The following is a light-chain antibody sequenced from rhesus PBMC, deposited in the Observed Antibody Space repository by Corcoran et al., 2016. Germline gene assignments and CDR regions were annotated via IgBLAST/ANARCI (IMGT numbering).Light chain of an antibody. CDR2: YAS. CDR3: QQGYSTPPT. J-gene: IGKJ4*01. Sequence: DIQMTQSPSSLSASVGDTVTITCRASQGISNYLAWYQQTPGKAPKPLIYYASNLESGVPSWGHGSGSGTEFTLTISSLQPEDFASYYCQQGYSTPPTFGGGTKVGLK. CDR1: QGISNY. V-gene: IGKV1S15*01.